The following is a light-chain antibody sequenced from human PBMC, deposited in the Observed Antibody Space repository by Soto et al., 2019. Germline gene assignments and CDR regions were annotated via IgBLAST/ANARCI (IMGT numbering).Light chain of an antibody. J-gene: IGKJ5*01. Sequence: IQLTQSPSSLSASVADSVTITCRASQGISSFLAWYQQKPGKAPKLLIYAASTLQSGVPSRFSGSGSGTDFTLTISSLQPEDFATYFCQQLNSYPITFGQGTRLEIK. V-gene: IGKV1-9*01. CDR3: QQLNSYPIT. CDR2: AAS. CDR1: QGISSF.